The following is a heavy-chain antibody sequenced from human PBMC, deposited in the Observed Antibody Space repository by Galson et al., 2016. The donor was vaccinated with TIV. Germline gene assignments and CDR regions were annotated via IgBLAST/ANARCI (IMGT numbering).Heavy chain of an antibody. CDR3: ARGSDYYDGSGYQN. J-gene: IGHJ4*02. CDR2: IGTYNGDR. D-gene: IGHD3-22*01. Sequence: SVKVSCKASGYTFTNYGISWVRQAPGQGLEWMGWIGTYNGDRRYAQKFQGRVTITADESTSTVYMELRSLISEDTAVYYCARGSDYYDGSGYQNWGQGTLVTVSS. CDR1: GYTFTNYG. V-gene: IGHV1-18*01.